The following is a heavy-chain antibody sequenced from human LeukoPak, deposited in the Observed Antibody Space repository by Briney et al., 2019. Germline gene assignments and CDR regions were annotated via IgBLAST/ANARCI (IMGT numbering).Heavy chain of an antibody. CDR3: ARATRIPYDSSGYVYDY. V-gene: IGHV1-69*13. CDR1: GATFSSYA. J-gene: IGHJ4*02. CDR2: IIPIFGTA. D-gene: IGHD3-22*01. Sequence: SVKVSCKASGATFSSYAISWVRQAPGQGLEWMGGIIPIFGTANYAQKFQGRVTITADESTSTAYMELSSLRSEDTAVYYCARATRIPYDSSGYVYDYWGQGTLVTVSS.